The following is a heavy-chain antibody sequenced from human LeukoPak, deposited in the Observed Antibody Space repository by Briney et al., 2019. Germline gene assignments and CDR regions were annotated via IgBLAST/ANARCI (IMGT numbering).Heavy chain of an antibody. J-gene: IGHJ6*02. V-gene: IGHV3-15*01. Sequence: PGGSLRLSCAASGFTFSNAWMSWVRQAPGKGLEWVGRIKSKTDGGTTDYAAPVKGRFTISRDDSKNTLYLQMNSLKTEDTAVYYCTTDKQQQLVLYYYYGMDVWGQGTTVTVSS. CDR3: TTDKQQQLVLYYYYGMDV. CDR1: GFTFSNAW. CDR2: IKSKTDGGTT. D-gene: IGHD6-13*01.